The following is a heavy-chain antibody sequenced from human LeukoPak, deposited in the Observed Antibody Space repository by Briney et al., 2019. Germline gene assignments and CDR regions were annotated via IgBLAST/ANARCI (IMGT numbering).Heavy chain of an antibody. J-gene: IGHJ6*02. V-gene: IGHV3-23*01. CDR3: AKDLNSYGYYYYGMDV. CDR2: ISGSGGST. Sequence: GGSLRLSCAASGFTFSSYAMSSVRQAPGKGLEWVSSISGSGGSTYYADSVKGRFTISRDNSKNTLYLQMNSLRAEDTAVYYCAKDLNSYGYYYYGMDVWGQGTTVTVSS. CDR1: GFTFSSYA. D-gene: IGHD5-18*01.